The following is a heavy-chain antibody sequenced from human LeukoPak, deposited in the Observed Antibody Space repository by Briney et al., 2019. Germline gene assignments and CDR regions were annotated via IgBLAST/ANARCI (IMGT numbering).Heavy chain of an antibody. CDR3: ARDLPYCSSPKTPIDF. Sequence: ASVKVSCKASGYSFTRYGITWVRQAPGQGLEWMGWISAYNDNTNYEQKFQGRVTLTTDPSTRTAYMELMSLRSDDTALYHCARDLPYCSSPKTPIDFWGQGTLVTVSS. CDR1: GYSFTRYG. D-gene: IGHD6-6*01. J-gene: IGHJ4*02. CDR2: ISAYNDNT. V-gene: IGHV1-18*01.